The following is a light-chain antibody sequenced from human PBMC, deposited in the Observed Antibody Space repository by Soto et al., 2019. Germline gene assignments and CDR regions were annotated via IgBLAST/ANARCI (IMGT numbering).Light chain of an antibody. CDR2: DAS. CDR3: QHSYTSVQT. Sequence: DTQMTRSPSSLSASVGDRVTITCQASQDVSTYLNWSQQKPGTPPKLLIYDASTLEPGVPSRFSGSGSGTHVSPTISSLKPDDSGTYYCQHSYTSVQTFGQGTKVDIK. J-gene: IGKJ1*01. V-gene: IGKV1-33*01. CDR1: QDVSTY.